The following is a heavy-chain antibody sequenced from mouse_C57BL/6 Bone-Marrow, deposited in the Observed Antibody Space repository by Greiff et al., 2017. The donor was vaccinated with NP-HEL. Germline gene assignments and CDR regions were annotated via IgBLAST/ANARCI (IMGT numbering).Heavy chain of an antibody. D-gene: IGHD2-2*01. CDR1: GYTFTSYW. CDR3: ARRGGYDVYWYFDV. Sequence: QVQLQQSGAELVRPGSSVKLSCKASGYTFTSYWMHWVKQRPIQGLEWIGNIDPSDSETHYNQKFKDKATLTVDKSSSTAYMQLSSLTSEDSAVYYCARRGGYDVYWYFDVWGTGTTVTVSS. CDR2: IDPSDSET. V-gene: IGHV1-52*01. J-gene: IGHJ1*03.